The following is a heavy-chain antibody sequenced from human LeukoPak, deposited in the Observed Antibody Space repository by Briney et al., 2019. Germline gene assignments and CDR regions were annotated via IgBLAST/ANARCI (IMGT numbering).Heavy chain of an antibody. V-gene: IGHV1-18*01. CDR3: ARGAPSMDV. CDR1: GYTFTSYG. J-gene: IGHJ6*03. CDR2: VSPYNGKT. Sequence: ASVKVSCKASGYTFTSYGLSWVRQAPGQGLEWMGWVSPYNGKTNYAQKFQGRVTMTTDTATNTAHMELRSLRPDDTAVYYCARGAPSMDVWGKGTTLTVSS.